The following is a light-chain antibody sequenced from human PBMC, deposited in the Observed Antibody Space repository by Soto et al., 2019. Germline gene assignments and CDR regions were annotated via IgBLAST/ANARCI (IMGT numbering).Light chain of an antibody. Sequence: EIVLTQSPATLSLSPGERATLSCRASQSVSSYLAWYQQKPGQAPRLLIYDASNRATGIPARFSGSGSGTDFTLTISRLAPEDFAVYYCQQRSNWPTFGGGTKVEIK. J-gene: IGKJ4*01. CDR3: QQRSNWPT. CDR1: QSVSSY. CDR2: DAS. V-gene: IGKV3-11*01.